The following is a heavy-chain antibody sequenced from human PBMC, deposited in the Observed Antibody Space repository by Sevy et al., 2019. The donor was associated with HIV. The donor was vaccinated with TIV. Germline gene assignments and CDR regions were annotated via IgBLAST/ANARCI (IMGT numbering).Heavy chain of an antibody. D-gene: IGHD4-17*01. V-gene: IGHV3-30*02. Sequence: GGSLRLSCAASGFTFSSYGIHWDRQAPGKGLQWLTFIRNDGSTTYYAHSVRGRFTISRDNSKNTLFLQMNSLRREDTAVYYCVKSPHPAVTTSYGMDVWGQGTTVTVSS. CDR2: IRNDGSTT. J-gene: IGHJ6*02. CDR1: GFTFSSYG. CDR3: VKSPHPAVTTSYGMDV.